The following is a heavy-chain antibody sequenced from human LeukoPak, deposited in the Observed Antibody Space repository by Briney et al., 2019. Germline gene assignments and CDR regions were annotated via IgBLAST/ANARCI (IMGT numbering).Heavy chain of an antibody. CDR1: GFTFSSYS. CDR2: ISSSSSYI. V-gene: IGHV3-21*01. J-gene: IGHJ6*02. Sequence: GGSLRLSCAASGFTFSSYSMNWVRQAPGKGLEWVSSISSSSSYIYYADSVKGRFTISRDNAKNSLYLQMNSLRAEDTAVYYCARDLPYCSSTSCYFASAVPYYYGMDVWGQGTTVTVSS. CDR3: ARDLPYCSSTSCYFASAVPYYYGMDV. D-gene: IGHD2-2*01.